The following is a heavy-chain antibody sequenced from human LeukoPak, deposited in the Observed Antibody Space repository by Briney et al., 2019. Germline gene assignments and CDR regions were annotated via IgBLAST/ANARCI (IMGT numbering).Heavy chain of an antibody. CDR3: ARAPIRSAPFDY. CDR2: IYHSGSA. J-gene: IGHJ4*02. Sequence: SETLSLTCAVSGGSISSGGYSWSWIRQPPGKGLEWIGYIYHSGSAYYNPSLKSRVTISVDRSKNQFSLKLSSVTAADTAVYYCARAPIRSAPFDYWGQGTLVTVSS. D-gene: IGHD5-24*01. CDR1: GGSISSGGYS. V-gene: IGHV4-30-2*01.